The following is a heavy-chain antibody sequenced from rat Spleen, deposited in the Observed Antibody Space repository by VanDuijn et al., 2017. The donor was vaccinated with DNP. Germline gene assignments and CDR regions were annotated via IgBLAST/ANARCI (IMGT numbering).Heavy chain of an antibody. CDR3: VKHLDA. CDR1: GFNFNDYW. Sequence: EVKLVESGGGLVQPGRSLKLSCAASGFNFNDYWMGWVRQAPGKGLEWIASINTDGGTTYYPDSVKGRFTISRHNAENTVYLEMNSLRSEDTATYHCVKHLDAWGQGTSVTVSS. V-gene: IGHV5-58*01. D-gene: IGHD2-5*01. J-gene: IGHJ4*01. CDR2: INTDGGTT.